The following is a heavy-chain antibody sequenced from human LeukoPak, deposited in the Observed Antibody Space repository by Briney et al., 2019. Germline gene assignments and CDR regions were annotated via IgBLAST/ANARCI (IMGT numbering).Heavy chain of an antibody. CDR3: ASGSRRRLGIFGVIVPPDY. CDR2: INPNSGDT. V-gene: IGHV1-2*02. CDR1: GCTFTGYY. Sequence: GASVTVSCKASGCTFTGYYLRWVRPATGQGLEWMGTINPNSGDTNYLPKFQGRVTMTREASISTAYMELSSFRSDDSAIYFCASGSRRRLGIFGVIVPPDYWGQGILVTVSS. J-gene: IGHJ4*02. D-gene: IGHD3-3*02.